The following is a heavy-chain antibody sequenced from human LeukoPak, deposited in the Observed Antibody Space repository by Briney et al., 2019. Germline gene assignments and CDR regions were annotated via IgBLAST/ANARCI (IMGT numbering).Heavy chain of an antibody. CDR3: AKSLTTVTTGGWYFDL. V-gene: IGHV3-23*01. D-gene: IGHD4-17*01. CDR1: GFTSSSYA. Sequence: GGSLRLSCAASGFTSSSYAMSWVRQAPGKGLEWVSAISGSGGSTYYADSVKGRFTISRDNSKNTLYLQMNSLRAEDTAVYYCAKSLTTVTTGGWYFDLWGRGTLVTVPS. CDR2: ISGSGGST. J-gene: IGHJ2*01.